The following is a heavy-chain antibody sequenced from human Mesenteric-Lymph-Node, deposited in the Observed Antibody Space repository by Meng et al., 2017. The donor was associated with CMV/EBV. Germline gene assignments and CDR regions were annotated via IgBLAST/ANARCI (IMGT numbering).Heavy chain of an antibody. CDR1: GFTFSSYE. D-gene: IGHD1-26*01. V-gene: IGHV3-15*01. CDR2: VKSKTDGGAT. J-gene: IGHJ4*02. Sequence: GGSLRLSCAASGFTFSSYEMNWVRQAPGKGLEWVGRVKSKTDGGATDYAAPVQGRFTISRDDSKNTLYLQMNSLKTEDTAVYYCTGGRYSIFDYWGQGTLVTVSS. CDR3: TGGRYSIFDY.